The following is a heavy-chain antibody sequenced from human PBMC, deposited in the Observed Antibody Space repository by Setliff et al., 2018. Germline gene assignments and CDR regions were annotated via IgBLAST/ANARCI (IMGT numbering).Heavy chain of an antibody. D-gene: IGHD3-22*01. CDR1: GGSISTTDYY. Sequence: SETLSLTCTVSGGSISTTDYYWGWIRQPPGKGLEWIGCVYYSGNTYYSPSLKSRVTMFVDTSKNQFSLMLYSVTAADTAIYYCARYDSSGYSENYYFDYWGQGTLGTAPQ. CDR3: ARYDSSGYSENYYFDY. V-gene: IGHV4-39*07. CDR2: VYYSGNT. J-gene: IGHJ4*02.